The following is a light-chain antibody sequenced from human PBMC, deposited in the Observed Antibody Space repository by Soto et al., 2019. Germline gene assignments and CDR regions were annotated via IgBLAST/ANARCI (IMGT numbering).Light chain of an antibody. Sequence: EIVMKQSPATLSVSPGERATLSCRASQSVSSDLAWYQQKPGQAPRLLIYSASIRATDIPARFSGSGSGTEFTLTISSLQSEDVAVYYCQQYDNWPPYTVGQGTKVDIK. J-gene: IGKJ2*01. CDR2: SAS. CDR3: QQYDNWPPYT. CDR1: QSVSSD. V-gene: IGKV3-15*01.